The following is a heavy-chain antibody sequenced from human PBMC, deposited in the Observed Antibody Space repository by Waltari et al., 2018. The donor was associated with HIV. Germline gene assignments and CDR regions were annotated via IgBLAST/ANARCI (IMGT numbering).Heavy chain of an antibody. CDR1: GFKFE. D-gene: IGHD2-2*01. V-gene: IGHV3-9*01. CDR3: AKVSCSRTDCVVGGALDV. J-gene: IGHJ3*01. Sequence: EVELVDFGGGLVKPGRSLSLSCTASGFKFEGITWNNISLGYADSVKGRFTISRDNAKNSLYLHMNSLRVEDTALYYCAKVSCSRTDCVVGGALDVWGRGTMVTVSS. CDR2: ITWNNISL.